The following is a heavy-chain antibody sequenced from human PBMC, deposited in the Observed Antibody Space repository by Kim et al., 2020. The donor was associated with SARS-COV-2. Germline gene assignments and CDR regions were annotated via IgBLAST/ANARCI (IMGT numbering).Heavy chain of an antibody. CDR2: IYYSGST. Sequence: SETLSLTCTVSGGSISSYYWSWIRQPPGKGLEWIGYIYYSGSTNYNPSLKSRVTISVDTSKNQFSLKLSSVTAAATAVSSCGEGGGSRGYWGYWGQGTL. D-gene: IGHD3-22*01. V-gene: IGHV4-59*01. J-gene: IGHJ4*02. CDR3: GEGGGSRGYWGY. CDR1: GGSISSYY.